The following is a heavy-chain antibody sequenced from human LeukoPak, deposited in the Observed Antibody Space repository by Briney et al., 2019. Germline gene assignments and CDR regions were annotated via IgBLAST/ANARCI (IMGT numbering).Heavy chain of an antibody. V-gene: IGHV3-23*01. D-gene: IGHD3-10*01. CDR2: ISGGGAYT. J-gene: IGHJ4*02. CDR3: AKGAFERIGEPSDY. CDR1: GFTLSNYA. Sequence: GGSLRLSCAASGFTLSNYAMTWVRQAPGKGLEWVSCISGGGAYTHYADSVKRRFTISRDKSKNTMSLQMNSLRAEDTAVYYCAKGAFERIGEPSDYWGQGTLVTVSS.